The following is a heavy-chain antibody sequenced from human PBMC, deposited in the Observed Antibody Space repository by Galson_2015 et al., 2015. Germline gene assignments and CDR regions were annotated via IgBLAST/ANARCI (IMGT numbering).Heavy chain of an antibody. V-gene: IGHV3-33*01. CDR1: GFTFSSYG. J-gene: IGHJ4*02. CDR3: ARDKSGWYDFDY. Sequence: SLRLSCAASGFTFSSYGMHWVRQAPGKGLEWVAVIWYDGSNKYYTDSVKGRFTISRDNSKNTLYLQMNSLRAEDTAVYYCARDKSGWYDFDYWGQGTLVTVSS. CDR2: IWYDGSNK. D-gene: IGHD6-19*01.